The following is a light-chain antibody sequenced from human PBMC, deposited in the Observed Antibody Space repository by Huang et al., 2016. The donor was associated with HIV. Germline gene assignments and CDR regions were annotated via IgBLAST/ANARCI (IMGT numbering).Light chain of an antibody. CDR1: QSVSRN. CDR3: QQYNNWPPFT. Sequence: EIVMTQSPATMYVSQGERATLSCRASQSVSRNSAGYQQEPGQAPRLLIYGASPRTTGRPARVSGSGSGTDFTLTISILQSEDFAVYYCQQYNNWPPFTFGPGTKVDIK. CDR2: GAS. V-gene: IGKV3-15*01. J-gene: IGKJ3*01.